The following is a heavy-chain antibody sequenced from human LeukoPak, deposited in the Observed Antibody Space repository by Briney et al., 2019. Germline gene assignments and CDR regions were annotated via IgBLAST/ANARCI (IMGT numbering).Heavy chain of an antibody. CDR3: ARGQKYRNGYTVTELGSGYFDY. V-gene: IGHV4-4*02. CDR2: IFHSGTT. D-gene: IGHD5-18*01. CDR1: GDSITGSSNW. Sequence: PSGTLSLTCAVSGDSITGSSNWWGWVRQSPAKGLEWIGEIFHSGTTNYNPSLESRVTISVDNSKNQFSLKLSSVTAADTAVYYCARGQKYRNGYTVTELGSGYFDYWGQGTLVTVSS. J-gene: IGHJ4*02.